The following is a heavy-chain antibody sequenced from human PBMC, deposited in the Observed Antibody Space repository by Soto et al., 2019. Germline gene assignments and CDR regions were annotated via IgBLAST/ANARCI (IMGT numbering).Heavy chain of an antibody. CDR1: GFTFTGYY. CDR3: ARGVGIYYFDY. CDR2: INPNSGGT. V-gene: IGHV1-2*04. J-gene: IGHJ4*02. Sequence: ASLKVSCKASGFTFTGYYMHWVRQAPGQGLEWMGWINPNSGGTNYAQKFQDWVTMTRDTSISTAYMELSRLRSDDTAVYYCARGVGIYYFDYWGQGTLVTVSS.